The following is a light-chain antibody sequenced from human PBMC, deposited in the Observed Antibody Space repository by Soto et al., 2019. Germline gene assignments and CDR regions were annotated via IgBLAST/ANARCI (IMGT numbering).Light chain of an antibody. CDR1: QTISSW. V-gene: IGKV1-5*03. CDR3: KHYNSYSEA. CDR2: KAS. J-gene: IGKJ1*01. Sequence: IQMTQSPSTLSGSVGDRVTITCRASQTISSWLAWYQQKPGKAPKLLIYKASTLKSGVPSRFSGSGSGTEFTLTISSLQPDDFATYYCKHYNSYSEAFGQGTKVEIX.